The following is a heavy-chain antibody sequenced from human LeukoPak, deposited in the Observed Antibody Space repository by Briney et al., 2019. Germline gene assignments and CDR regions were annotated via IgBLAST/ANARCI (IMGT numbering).Heavy chain of an antibody. Sequence: SETLSLTCADYGGSFSGYYWSWIRQPPGEGLEWIGSIYYSGSTYYNPSLKSRVTISVDTSKNQFSLKLSSVAAADTAVYYCARQGVAGSAGYYFDYWGQGTLVTVSS. CDR3: ARQGVAGSAGYYFDY. V-gene: IGHV4-34*01. J-gene: IGHJ4*02. D-gene: IGHD6-19*01. CDR1: GGSFSGYY. CDR2: IYYSGST.